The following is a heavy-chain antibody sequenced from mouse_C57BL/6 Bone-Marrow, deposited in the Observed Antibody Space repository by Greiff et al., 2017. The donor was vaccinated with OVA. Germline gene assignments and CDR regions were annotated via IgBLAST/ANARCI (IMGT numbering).Heavy chain of an antibody. Sequence: VQLQQPGTELVKPGASVKLSCKASGYTFTSYWMHWVKQRPGQGLEWIGNINPSNGGTNYNEKFKSKATLPVDKYSTTAYMQHSSVKAEEAADYYGAGDAMDDGGKGTSGT. V-gene: IGHV1-53*01. CDR2: INPSNGGT. J-gene: IGHJ4*01. CDR1: GYTFTSYW. CDR3: AGDAMDD.